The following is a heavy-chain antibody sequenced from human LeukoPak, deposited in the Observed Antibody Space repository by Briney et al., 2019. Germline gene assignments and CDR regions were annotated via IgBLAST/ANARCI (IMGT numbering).Heavy chain of an antibody. V-gene: IGHV3-74*03. Sequence: GGSLRLSCTASGFTFSSYWTHWVRQAPGKGLVWVSHIKTDGSSITYADSVKGRFTIFRDNAKNTLYLQMNSLRAEDTAVYYCARVRYNNALDYWGQGTLVTASS. CDR3: ARVRYNNALDY. D-gene: IGHD1-14*01. CDR2: IKTDGSSI. CDR1: GFTFSSYW. J-gene: IGHJ4*02.